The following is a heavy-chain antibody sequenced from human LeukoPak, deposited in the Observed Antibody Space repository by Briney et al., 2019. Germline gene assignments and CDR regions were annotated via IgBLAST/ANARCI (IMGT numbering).Heavy chain of an antibody. V-gene: IGHV4-61*02. J-gene: IGHJ4*02. CDR3: ASSGSGGYNPPFDY. D-gene: IGHD3-10*01. CDR2: FYNSGST. CDR1: GGSISSGSYY. Sequence: PSQTLSLTCTVSGGSISSGSYYWSWIRQPAGKGLEWIGRFYNSGSTDYNPSLKSRVTISVDTSKNQFSLKLSSVTAADTAVYYCASSGSGGYNPPFDYWGQGTLVTVSS.